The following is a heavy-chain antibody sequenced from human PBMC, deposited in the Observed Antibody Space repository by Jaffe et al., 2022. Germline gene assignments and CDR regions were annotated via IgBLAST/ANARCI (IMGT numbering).Heavy chain of an antibody. D-gene: IGHD5-18*01. CDR1: GYSFTSYY. J-gene: IGHJ6*03. V-gene: IGHV1-46*01. CDR3: ARVTTYGYSLDYDFYYYMDV. Sequence: QVQLVQSGAEVKKPGASVKVSCKASGYSFTSYYIQWVRQAPGQGPEWMGIINPSSGSIAYAQKFQGRVTMTRDTSTSTVYMELSSLRSEDTAVYYCARVTTYGYSLDYDFYYYMDVWGKGTTVTVSS. CDR2: INPSSGSI.